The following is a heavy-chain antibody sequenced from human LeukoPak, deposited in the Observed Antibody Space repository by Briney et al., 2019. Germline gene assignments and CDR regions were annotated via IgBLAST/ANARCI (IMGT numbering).Heavy chain of an antibody. CDR1: GGSFSGYY. D-gene: IGHD4-17*01. CDR2: INHSGST. V-gene: IGHV4-34*01. CDR3: ARTTTVTTSANDY. Sequence: SETLSLTCAVYGGSFSGYYWSWTRQPPGKGLEWIGEINHSGSTNYNPSLKSRVTISVDTSKNQFSLKLSSVTAADTAVYYCARTTTVTTSANDYWGQGTLVTVSS. J-gene: IGHJ4*02.